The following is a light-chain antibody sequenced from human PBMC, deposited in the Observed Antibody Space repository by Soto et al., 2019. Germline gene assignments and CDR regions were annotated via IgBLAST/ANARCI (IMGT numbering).Light chain of an antibody. CDR2: KAS. V-gene: IGKV1-5*03. Sequence: DVQMTQSPSTLSASVGDRVTITCRASQSISSWLAWYQQKPGKAPKLLIYKASTLESGVPSNFSGSGSGTEFTLTISSLQPEDFATYYCQQAASFPITFGQGTRLEIK. CDR3: QQAASFPIT. J-gene: IGKJ5*01. CDR1: QSISSW.